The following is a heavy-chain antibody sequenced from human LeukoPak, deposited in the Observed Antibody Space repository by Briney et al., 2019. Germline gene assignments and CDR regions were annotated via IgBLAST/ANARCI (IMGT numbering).Heavy chain of an antibody. J-gene: IGHJ6*03. CDR2: INHSGST. Sequence: SETLSLTCAVYGGSFSGYYWSWIRQPPGKGLEWIGEINHSGSTNYNPSLKSRVTISVDTSKNQFSLRLRSVTAADTAVYYCARHPGYYYMDVWGKGTTVTISS. CDR1: GGSFSGYY. CDR3: ARHPGYYYMDV. V-gene: IGHV4-34*01.